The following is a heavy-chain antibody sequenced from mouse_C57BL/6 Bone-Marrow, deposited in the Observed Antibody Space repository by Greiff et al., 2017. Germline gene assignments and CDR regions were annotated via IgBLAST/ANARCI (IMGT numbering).Heavy chain of an antibody. CDR1: GYTFTDYE. CDR3: TRHAVVYYYAMDY. CDR2: IDPETGGT. V-gene: IGHV1-15*01. J-gene: IGHJ4*01. Sequence: QVTLKESGAELVRPGASVTLSCKASGYTFTDYEMHWVKQTPVHGLEWIGAIDPETGGTAYNQKFQGKAILTADKSSSTAYMELRSLTSEDSAVYYGTRHAVVYYYAMDYWGQGTSVTVSS. D-gene: IGHD1-1*01.